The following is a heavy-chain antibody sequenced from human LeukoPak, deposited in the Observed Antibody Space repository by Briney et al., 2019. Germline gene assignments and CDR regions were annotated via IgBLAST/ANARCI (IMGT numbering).Heavy chain of an antibody. CDR1: GFTVSSNY. V-gene: IGHV3-66*01. Sequence: PGGSLRLSCAASGFTVSSNYMSWVRQAPGKGLEWVSVIYSGGSTYYADSVKGRFTISRDNSKNTLYLQMNSLRAEDTAVYYCARYGAGRSGSYYYYYYGMDVWGQGTTVTVSS. J-gene: IGHJ6*02. CDR2: IYSGGST. CDR3: ARYGAGRSGSYYYYYYGMDV. D-gene: IGHD1-26*01.